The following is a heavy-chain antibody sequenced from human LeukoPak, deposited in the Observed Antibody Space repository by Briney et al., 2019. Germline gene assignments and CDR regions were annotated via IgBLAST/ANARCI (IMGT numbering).Heavy chain of an antibody. CDR2: IDYSGRS. CDR1: GGSFSGYY. V-gene: IGHV4-34*01. J-gene: IGHJ6*03. Sequence: SETLSLTCAVYGGSFSGYYWSWVLQTPGKGLEWIGGIDYSGRSCDNPSLKSRVTISVDTSKNQFSLKLSSVTAADTAVYYCVRHQRDYYYYMDVWGKGTTVIISS. CDR3: VRHQRDYYYYMDV.